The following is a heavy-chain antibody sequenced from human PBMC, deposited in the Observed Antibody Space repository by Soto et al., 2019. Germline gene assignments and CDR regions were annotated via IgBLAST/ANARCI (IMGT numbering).Heavy chain of an antibody. CDR2: IWYDGSNK. Sequence: QVQLVESGGGVVQPGRSLRLSCAASGFTFSSYGMHWVRQAPGKGLEWVAVIWYDGSNKYYADSVKGRFTISRDNSTNTISLQMNSLRAEDTAVHYCATLAWPDDYWGQGTLVTVSS. D-gene: IGHD5-12*01. CDR1: GFTFSSYG. V-gene: IGHV3-33*01. J-gene: IGHJ4*02. CDR3: ATLAWPDDY.